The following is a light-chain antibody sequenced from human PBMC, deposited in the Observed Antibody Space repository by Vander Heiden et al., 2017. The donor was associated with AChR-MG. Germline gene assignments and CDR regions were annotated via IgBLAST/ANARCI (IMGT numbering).Light chain of an antibody. CDR1: QSVSSSY. J-gene: IGKJ1*01. V-gene: IGKV3-20*01. CDR3: QQYISTPRT. Sequence: IVLTHSPGTLSSSPGERATLSCRASQSVSSSYLAWYQQKPGQAPRLLIYGASSRATGIPDRFTGSGSGTDFTLTISRLEPEDFAVYYCQQYISTPRTFGQGTKVEIK. CDR2: GAS.